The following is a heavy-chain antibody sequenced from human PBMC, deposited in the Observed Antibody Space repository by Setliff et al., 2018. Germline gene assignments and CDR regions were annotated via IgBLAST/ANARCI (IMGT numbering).Heavy chain of an antibody. J-gene: IGHJ4*02. CDR1: GGTFSDYH. CDR3: ARGRNIAARLLDS. CDR2: INHRGST. D-gene: IGHD6-6*01. Sequence: SETLSLTCAAYGGTFSDYHWTWIRQSPEKGLEWIGEINHRGSTNYNPSLKSRITISIDTSKDKFHLKLISMTAADTAVYYCARGRNIAARLLDSWGQGTLVTVSS. V-gene: IGHV4-34*01.